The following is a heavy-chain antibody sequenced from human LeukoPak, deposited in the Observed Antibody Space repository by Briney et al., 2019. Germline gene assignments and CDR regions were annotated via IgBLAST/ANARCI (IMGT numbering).Heavy chain of an antibody. V-gene: IGHV3-33*06. D-gene: IGHD3-16*01. Sequence: GGSLTLSCGASGFTFSHYGMHWVRQAPGKGLEWVAVVWDNGINKFYADSVKGRFTISRDNSKHTVSLHMNSLRAEDTAVYYCVKEPAPYSLGDPWGKGTTVTVSS. J-gene: IGHJ6*04. CDR2: VWDNGINK. CDR3: VKEPAPYSLGDP. CDR1: GFTFSHYG.